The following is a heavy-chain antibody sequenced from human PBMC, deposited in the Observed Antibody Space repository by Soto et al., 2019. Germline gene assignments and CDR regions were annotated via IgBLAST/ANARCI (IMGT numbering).Heavy chain of an antibody. Sequence: SETLSLTCAVSGYSISSGYYWGWIRQPPGKGLEWIGSIYHSGSTYYNPSLKSRVTISVDTSKNQFSLKLSSVTAADTAMYYCARGSGSYLYYYYGMDVWGQGTTVTVSS. D-gene: IGHD1-26*01. CDR3: ARGSGSYLYYYYGMDV. CDR1: GYSISSGYY. CDR2: IYHSGST. V-gene: IGHV4-38-2*01. J-gene: IGHJ6*02.